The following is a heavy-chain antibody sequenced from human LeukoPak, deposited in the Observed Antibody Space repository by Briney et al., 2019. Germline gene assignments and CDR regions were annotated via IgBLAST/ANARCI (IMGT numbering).Heavy chain of an antibody. Sequence: PGGSLRLSCAASGFTFSSYAMHWVRQAPGKGLEWVAVISYDGSNKYYADSVKGRFTISRDNAKNSLYLQMNSLRAEDTAVYYCARDGPYQPLLENDYWGQGTLVTVSS. CDR3: ARDGPYQPLLENDY. CDR2: ISYDGSNK. D-gene: IGHD2-2*01. V-gene: IGHV3-30-3*01. CDR1: GFTFSSYA. J-gene: IGHJ4*02.